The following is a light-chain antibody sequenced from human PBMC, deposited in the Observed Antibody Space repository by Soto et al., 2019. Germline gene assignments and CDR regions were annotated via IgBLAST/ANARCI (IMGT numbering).Light chain of an antibody. Sequence: EIVLTQSPATLSLSPGERATLSCRASQSVSSYLAWYQQKPGQAPRLLIYDASNRATGIPARFSGSGSGTDFTLPISSLEPEDFAVYYCQQRSNWPTFGQGKRLEIK. V-gene: IGKV3-11*01. CDR2: DAS. CDR1: QSVSSY. J-gene: IGKJ5*01. CDR3: QQRSNWPT.